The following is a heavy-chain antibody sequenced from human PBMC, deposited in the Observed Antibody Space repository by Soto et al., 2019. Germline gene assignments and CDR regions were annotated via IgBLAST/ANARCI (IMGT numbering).Heavy chain of an antibody. CDR2: TIPMFGTP. J-gene: IGHJ6*02. V-gene: IGHV1-69*01. CDR3: ARPLRDRSYYYGMAV. D-gene: IGHD3-22*01. CDR1: GGTFSKYA. Sequence: QVQLVQSGAEMQQPGASVSVSCKASGGTFSKYAFSWVRQAPGQGLEWLGGTIPMFGTPNYAQKFQGRVAISADASTATVYMELSSLRSEDTAVYFCARPLRDRSYYYGMAVWGQGTTVTVSS.